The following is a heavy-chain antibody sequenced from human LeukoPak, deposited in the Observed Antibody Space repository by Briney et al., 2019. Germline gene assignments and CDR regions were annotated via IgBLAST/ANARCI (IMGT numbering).Heavy chain of an antibody. Sequence: GGSLRLSWAASGFTFSSYAMSWVRQAPGKGLEWVSAISGSGGSTYYADSVKGRFTISRDNSKNTLYLQMNSLRAEDTAVYYCAKEFRIVVVPASPFDYWGQGTLVTVSS. CDR1: GFTFSSYA. J-gene: IGHJ4*02. D-gene: IGHD2-2*01. CDR3: AKEFRIVVVPASPFDY. CDR2: ISGSGGST. V-gene: IGHV3-23*01.